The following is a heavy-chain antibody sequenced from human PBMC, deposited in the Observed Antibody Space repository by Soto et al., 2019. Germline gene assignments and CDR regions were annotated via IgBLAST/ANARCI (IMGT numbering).Heavy chain of an antibody. CDR3: ARELAVAGSYYYYYGMDV. CDR2: ISYDGSNK. Sequence: GGSLRLSCAASGFTFSSYAMHWVRQAPGKGLEWVAVISYDGSNKYYADSVKGRFTISRDNSKNTLYLQMNSLRAEDTAVYYCARELAVAGSYYYYYGMDVWGQGTTVTVS. D-gene: IGHD6-19*01. CDR1: GFTFSSYA. V-gene: IGHV3-30-3*01. J-gene: IGHJ6*02.